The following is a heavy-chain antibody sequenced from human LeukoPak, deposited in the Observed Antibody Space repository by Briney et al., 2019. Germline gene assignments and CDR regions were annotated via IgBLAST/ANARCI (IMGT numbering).Heavy chain of an antibody. D-gene: IGHD6-19*01. Sequence: GSSVKVSCKASGGTFSSYALSWVRQAPGQGLEWMGGIIPIFGTANYAQKFQGRVTITADESTGTAYMELSSLRSEDTAVYYCAREVAVAGMDYWGQGTLVTVSS. CDR2: IIPIFGTA. V-gene: IGHV1-69*01. CDR1: GGTFSSYA. J-gene: IGHJ4*02. CDR3: AREVAVAGMDY.